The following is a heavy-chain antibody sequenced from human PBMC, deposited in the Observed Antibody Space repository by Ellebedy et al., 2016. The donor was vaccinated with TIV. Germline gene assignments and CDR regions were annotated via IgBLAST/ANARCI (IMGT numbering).Heavy chain of an antibody. V-gene: IGHV4-34*01. CDR2: INPSGTT. Sequence: MPSETLSLTCAVYGGSLSRYFWSWIRQAPGRGPEWIGEINPSGTTNYNPSLKTRVTMLVDTSKTPFSLRLTYVTAAATAVYYCERARGQYRYGSGSYFTDWGQGEMVTVSS. CDR3: ERARGQYRYGSGSYFTD. CDR1: GGSLSRYF. D-gene: IGHD3-10*01. J-gene: IGHJ4*02.